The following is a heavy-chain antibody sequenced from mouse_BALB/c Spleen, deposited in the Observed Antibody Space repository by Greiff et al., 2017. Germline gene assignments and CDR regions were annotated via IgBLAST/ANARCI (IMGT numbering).Heavy chain of an antibody. J-gene: IGHJ2*01. CDR2: IYPSDSYT. CDR1: GYTFTSYW. CDR3: TYGNYEEGYFDY. D-gene: IGHD2-1*01. Sequence: QVQLQQPGAELVRPGASVKLSCKASGYTFTSYWINWVKQRPGQGLEWIGNIYPSDSYTNYNQKFKDKATLTVDKSSSTAYMQLSSPTSEDSAVYYCTYGNYEEGYFDYWGQGTTLTVSS. V-gene: IGHV1-69*02.